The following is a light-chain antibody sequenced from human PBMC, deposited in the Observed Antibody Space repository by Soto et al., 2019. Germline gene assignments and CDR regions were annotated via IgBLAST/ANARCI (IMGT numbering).Light chain of an antibody. CDR1: QSVLYSSNNKNY. Sequence: DIVMTQSPDSLAVSLGERATINCKSSQSVLYSSNNKNYLAWYQQKPGQPPKLLIYWASTRESGVPYRFSGSGSESAFTLTISSLQAEDVAFYYCQQYYSTPYTFGQGTKLEIK. CDR2: WAS. J-gene: IGKJ2*01. V-gene: IGKV4-1*01. CDR3: QQYYSTPYT.